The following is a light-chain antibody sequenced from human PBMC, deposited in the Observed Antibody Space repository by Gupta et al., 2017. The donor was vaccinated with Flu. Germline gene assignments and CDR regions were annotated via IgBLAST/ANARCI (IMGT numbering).Light chain of an antibody. CDR1: QSISSSY. Sequence: EIVLTQSPGTLSLSPGERATLSCRASQSISSSYLAWYQQKPGQAPRLLIYGAANRATGIPDRFSGSGSGTDFILTISRLEPEDFAVDYCQQYGSSPNTFGQGTKVEIK. CDR3: QQYGSSPNT. V-gene: IGKV3-20*01. J-gene: IGKJ1*01. CDR2: GAA.